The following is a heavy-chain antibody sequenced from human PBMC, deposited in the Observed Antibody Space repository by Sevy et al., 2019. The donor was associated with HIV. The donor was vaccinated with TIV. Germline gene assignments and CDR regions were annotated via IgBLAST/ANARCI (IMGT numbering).Heavy chain of an antibody. CDR2: ISGSSNYI. CDR3: ARGPPDGSYDYFDY. J-gene: IGHJ4*02. CDR1: GFTFSSYN. V-gene: IGHV3-21*06. Sequence: GGSLRLSCAASGFTFSSYNMNWVRQAPGKGLEWVSSISGSSNYIYYAESVKGRFRISRDNVKDTLYLQMNSLRADDTAVYYCARGPPDGSYDYFDYWGQGTRSPSPQ. D-gene: IGHD1-26*01.